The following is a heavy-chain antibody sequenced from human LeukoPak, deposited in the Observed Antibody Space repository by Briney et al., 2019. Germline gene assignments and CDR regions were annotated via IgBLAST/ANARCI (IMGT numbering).Heavy chain of an antibody. V-gene: IGHV1-18*01. CDR3: ARGRSLSYRDLIDY. D-gene: IGHD3-16*02. J-gene: IGHJ4*02. CDR1: GYTFTSYG. Sequence: GASVKVSCKASGYTFTSYGVTWVRQAPGQGLEWMGWVSGYNGNTKYAENFEGRITMTTDTSTSTAYMELRSLRSDDTAVYYCARGRSLSYRDLIDYWGQGTLVTVSS. CDR2: VSGYNGNT.